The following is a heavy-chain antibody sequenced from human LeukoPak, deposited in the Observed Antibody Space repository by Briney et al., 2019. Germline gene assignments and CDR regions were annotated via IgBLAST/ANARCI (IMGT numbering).Heavy chain of an antibody. V-gene: IGHV4-30-4*01. D-gene: IGHD3-22*01. CDR1: GGSISSGDYY. CDR3: ARGPRITMIVVVMDAFDI. CDR2: IYYSGST. Sequence: SETLSLTCTVSGGSISSGDYYWSWIRQPPGKGLEWIGYIYYSGSTYYNPSLKSRVTISVDTSKNQFSLKLSSVTAADTAVYYCARGPRITMIVVVMDAFDIWGQGTMVTVPS. J-gene: IGHJ3*02.